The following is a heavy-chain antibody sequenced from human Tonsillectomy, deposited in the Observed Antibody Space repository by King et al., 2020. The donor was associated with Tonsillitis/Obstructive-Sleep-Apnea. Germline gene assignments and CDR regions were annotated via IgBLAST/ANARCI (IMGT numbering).Heavy chain of an antibody. CDR1: GFTFSSYW. J-gene: IGHJ4*02. CDR2: INSDGSST. V-gene: IGHV3-74*01. D-gene: IGHD2-15*01. Sequence: VQLVESGGGLVQPGGSLRLSCAASGFTFSSYWMHWVRQAPGKGLVWVSRINSDGSSTSYADPVKGRFTISRDNAKNTLYLQMNSLRAEDTAVYYCARGYCSGGSCDNDYWGQGTLVTVSS. CDR3: ARGYCSGGSCDNDY.